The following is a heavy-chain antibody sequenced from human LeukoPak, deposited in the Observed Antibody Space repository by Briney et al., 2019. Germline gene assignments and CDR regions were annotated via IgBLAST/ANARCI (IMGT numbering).Heavy chain of an antibody. V-gene: IGHV4-30-2*01. J-gene: IGHJ5*02. D-gene: IGHD4-17*01. CDR2: IYHSGST. CDR1: GGSISSGGYS. CDR3: ARTLYGDCSYNWFDP. Sequence: SETLSLTCAVSGGSISSGGYSWSWIRQPPGKGLEWIGYIYHSGSTYYNPSLKSRVTISVDRSKNQFSLKLSSVTAADTAVYYCARTLYGDCSYNWFDPWGQGTLVTVSS.